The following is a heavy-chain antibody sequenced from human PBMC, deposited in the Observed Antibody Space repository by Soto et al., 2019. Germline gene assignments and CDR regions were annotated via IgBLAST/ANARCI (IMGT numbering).Heavy chain of an antibody. CDR2: ISYDGSNK. D-gene: IGHD3-3*01. J-gene: IGHJ6*02. V-gene: IGHV3-30-3*01. CDR1: GFTFSSYA. CDR3: AASYYDFWSGYYPYYYYYGMDV. Sequence: GGSLRLSCAASGFTFSSYAMHWVRQAPGKGLEWVAVISYDGSNKYYADSVKGRFTISRDNSKNTLYLQMNSLRAEDTAVYYCAASYYDFWSGYYPYYYYYGMDVWGQGTTVTVSS.